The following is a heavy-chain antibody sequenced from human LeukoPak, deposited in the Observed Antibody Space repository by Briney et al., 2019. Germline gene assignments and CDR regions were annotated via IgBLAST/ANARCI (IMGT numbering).Heavy chain of an antibody. V-gene: IGHV4-39*01. CDR1: GGSISSSSYY. D-gene: IGHD3-10*01. CDR2: IYYSGST. Sequence: PSETLSLTCAVSGGSISSSSYYWGWIRQPPGKGLEWIGSIYYSGSTYYNPSLKSRVTISVDTSKNQFSLKLSSVTAAGTAVYYCARRVRILSYFDYWGQGTLVTVSS. CDR3: ARRVRILSYFDY. J-gene: IGHJ4*02.